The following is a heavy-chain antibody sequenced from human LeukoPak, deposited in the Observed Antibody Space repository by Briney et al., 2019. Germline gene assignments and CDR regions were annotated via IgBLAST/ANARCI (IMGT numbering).Heavy chain of an antibody. D-gene: IGHD2-15*01. Sequence: SVKVSCKASGGTFSSNGISWVRQAPGQGLEWMGRIIPVLGIAHYAQRFRGRLTITADKSTSTAYMDLSSLRSEDTAVYYCARGPSGYCSGGSCGGGFDPWGQGTLVTVSS. CDR2: IIPVLGIA. CDR1: GGTFSSNG. CDR3: ARGPSGYCSGGSCGGGFDP. V-gene: IGHV1-69*04. J-gene: IGHJ5*02.